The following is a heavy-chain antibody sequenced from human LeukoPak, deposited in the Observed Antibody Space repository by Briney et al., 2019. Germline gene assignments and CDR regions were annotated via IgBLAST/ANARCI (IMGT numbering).Heavy chain of an antibody. V-gene: IGHV4-59*12. D-gene: IGHD1-26*01. CDR2: IYYSGST. J-gene: IGHJ5*02. Sequence: SETLSLTCTVSGGSISSYYWSWIRQPPGKGLEWIGYIYYSGSTNYNPSLKSRVTISLDTSKNQFSLNLSSVTAADTAVYYCAGEVGGSWFDPWGLGTLVTVSS. CDR3: AGEVGGSWFDP. CDR1: GGSISSYY.